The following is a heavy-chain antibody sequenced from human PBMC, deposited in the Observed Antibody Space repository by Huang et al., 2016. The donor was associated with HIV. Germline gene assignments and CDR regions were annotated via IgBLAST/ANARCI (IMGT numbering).Heavy chain of an antibody. V-gene: IGHV4-34*01. J-gene: IGHJ6*03. CDR3: ARGQGGYYYYYMDV. CDR1: GGSFSGYY. CDR2: MNHGEST. Sequence: QVQLQQWGAGLLRPSETLSLTCAVYGGSFSGYYGTWIRQPPGKGLEWIGEMNHGESTNYNPSLKSRVTISVDTSRNQFSLTLTSVTAADTAVYYCARGQGGYYYYYMDVWGKGTTVTVSS.